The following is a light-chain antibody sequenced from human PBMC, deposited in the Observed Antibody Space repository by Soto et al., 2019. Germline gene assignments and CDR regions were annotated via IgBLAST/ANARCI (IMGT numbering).Light chain of an antibody. V-gene: IGKV3-15*01. CDR2: DAS. CDR3: QQYNNWQYT. CDR1: QSVSTN. Sequence: EIVMTQSPATLSVSPGESATLSCRASQSVSTNLAWYQQKVGRAPTLLIYDASTRATHIPARFSGSGAGTEFTLTISSLQSEDFAVYFCQQYNNWQYTFGQGTKLEIK. J-gene: IGKJ2*01.